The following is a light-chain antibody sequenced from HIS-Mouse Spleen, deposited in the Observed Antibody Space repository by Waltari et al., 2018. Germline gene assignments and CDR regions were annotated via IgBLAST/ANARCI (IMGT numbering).Light chain of an antibody. J-gene: IGKJ2*01. CDR1: QSVSSSH. Sequence: EIVLTQSPGTLSLSPGERATLSCRASQSVSSSHLAWYQQNPGQAPRLLICGASSRATGIPDRFSGSGSGTDFTLTISRLEPEDFAVYYCQQYGSSPPDTFGQGTKLEIK. CDR3: QQYGSSPPDT. V-gene: IGKV3-20*01. CDR2: GAS.